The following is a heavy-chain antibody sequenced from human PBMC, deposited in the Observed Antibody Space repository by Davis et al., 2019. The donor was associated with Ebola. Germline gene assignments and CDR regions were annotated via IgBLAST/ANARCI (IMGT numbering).Heavy chain of an antibody. D-gene: IGHD3-22*01. CDR2: IKQDGSEK. Sequence: GESLKISCAASGFTFSNFWMNWVRQAPGKGLEWVANIKQDGSEKHYVDSVKGRFTISRDNAKNSLYLQMNSLRAEDTAVYYCARDQYDSSAHNWFDPWGQGTPVTVSS. V-gene: IGHV3-7*01. J-gene: IGHJ5*02. CDR3: ARDQYDSSAHNWFDP. CDR1: GFTFSNFW.